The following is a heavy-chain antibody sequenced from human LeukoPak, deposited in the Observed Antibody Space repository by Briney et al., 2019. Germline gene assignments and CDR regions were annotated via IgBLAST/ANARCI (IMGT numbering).Heavy chain of an antibody. Sequence: GGSLRLSCEVPGFTFRDAWMSWVRQAPGKGLEWVANIKQDGSEKYYVDSVKGRFTISRDNAKNSLYLQMNSLRAEDTAVYYCASYSVVMVSSYYWGQGTLVTVSS. CDR1: GFTFRDAW. CDR3: ASYSVVMVSSYY. D-gene: IGHD3-22*01. V-gene: IGHV3-7*01. CDR2: IKQDGSEK. J-gene: IGHJ4*02.